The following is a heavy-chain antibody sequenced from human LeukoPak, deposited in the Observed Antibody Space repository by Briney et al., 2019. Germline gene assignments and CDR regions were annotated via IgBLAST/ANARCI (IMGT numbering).Heavy chain of an antibody. D-gene: IGHD3-10*01. Sequence: GRSLRLSCAASGFSFSSHGMHWVRQAPGKGLDWVAIISFDGSNKYYADSVKGRFTISRDNSKNTLYLQMNNLSVEDTAVYYCARDFYYGLYYFDYWGQGTLVTVSS. CDR1: GFSFSSHG. CDR3: ARDFYYGLYYFDY. V-gene: IGHV3-30-3*01. CDR2: ISFDGSNK. J-gene: IGHJ4*02.